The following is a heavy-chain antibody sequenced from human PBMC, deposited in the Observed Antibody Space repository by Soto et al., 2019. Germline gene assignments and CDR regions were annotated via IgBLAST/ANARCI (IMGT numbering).Heavy chain of an antibody. CDR1: GFMFDSYP. D-gene: IGHD2-15*01. CDR2: ISGSGGST. V-gene: IGHV3-23*04. J-gene: IGHJ4*02. CDR3: AKDQVAWYY. Sequence: EVQLVESGGGLVQPGESLRLSCVGSGFMFDSYPMNWVRQAPGKGLEWVSAISGSGGSTYYADSVKGRFTISRDNSKNTLYLQMNSLRAEDTAVYYCAKDQVAWYYWGQGTLVTVSS.